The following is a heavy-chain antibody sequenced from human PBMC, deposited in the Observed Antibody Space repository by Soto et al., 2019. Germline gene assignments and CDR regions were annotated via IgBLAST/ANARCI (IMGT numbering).Heavy chain of an antibody. V-gene: IGHV4-30-4*01. Sequence: QVQLQESGPGLVKPSQTLSLTCTVSGGSISSGDYYWSWIRQPPGKGLEWIGYIYYRGSTYDNPSLKRRVTIPVDTSKHQFSLKLSSVIAADTAVYYCARVIAAHGFDFDYWGQGTLVTVSS. J-gene: IGHJ4*02. CDR2: IYYRGST. CDR3: ARVIAAHGFDFDY. CDR1: GGSISSGDYY. D-gene: IGHD6-6*01.